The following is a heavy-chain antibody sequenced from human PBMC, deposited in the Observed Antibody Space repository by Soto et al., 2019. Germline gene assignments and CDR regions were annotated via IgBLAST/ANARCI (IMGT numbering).Heavy chain of an antibody. V-gene: IGHV4-59*03. CDR1: GDAISNYY. Sequence: PSDTLSLTSSVSGDAISNYYWSWIRQTPGRGREWIGCVHESGSTDYNPSLRGRVIISLHTSKSQFSLSLRSATAADTATYYCARGTRALITSFFAYWGQGIPVTGSS. CDR3: ARGTRALITSFFAY. CDR2: VHESGST. J-gene: IGHJ4*02. D-gene: IGHD1-20*01.